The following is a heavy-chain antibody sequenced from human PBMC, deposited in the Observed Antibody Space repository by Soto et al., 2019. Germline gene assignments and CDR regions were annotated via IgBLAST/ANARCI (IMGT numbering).Heavy chain of an antibody. D-gene: IGHD2-15*01. J-gene: IGHJ6*02. CDR3: ALRTTVVAATLYYYYGMDV. CDR1: GGTFSSYA. CDR2: IIPIFGTA. V-gene: IGHV1-69*12. Sequence: QVQLVQSGAEVKKPGSSVKVSCKASGGTFSSYAISWVRQAPGQGLEWMGGIIPIFGTANYAQKFQGRVTITADESTSTAYMELSSLGSEDTAVDYCALRTTVVAATLYYYYGMDVWGQGTTVTVSS.